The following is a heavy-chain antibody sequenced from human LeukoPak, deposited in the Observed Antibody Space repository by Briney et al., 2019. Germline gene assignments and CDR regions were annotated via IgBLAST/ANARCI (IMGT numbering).Heavy chain of an antibody. CDR2: INTGNGNT. J-gene: IGHJ4*02. CDR3: ATRSASSYGGVFDS. D-gene: IGHD3-16*01. V-gene: IGHV1-3*04. CDR1: GYIFTHYA. Sequence: ASVKVSCKASGYIFTHYAMHWVRQAPGQGLEWMGWINTGNGNTKYSQKFQGRVTLTRDTSAKIAYMEVTSLRSEDTAVYYCATRSASSYGGVFDSWGQGSLVIVSS.